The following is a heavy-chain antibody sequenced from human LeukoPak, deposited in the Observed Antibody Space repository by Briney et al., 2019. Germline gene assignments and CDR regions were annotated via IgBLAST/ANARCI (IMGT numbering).Heavy chain of an antibody. V-gene: IGHV3-23*01. CDR2: LTGDGNT. D-gene: IGHD1-20*01. Sequence: GGSLRLSCAASGFTVSSYGMNWVRQAPGKGLEWVSVLTGDGNTYYADSAKGRFTNSRDDSKNTLFLQMNSLRAEDTAVYFCAKVKWKLIGYFDYWGQGTLVTVSS. CDR3: AKVKWKLIGYFDY. CDR1: GFTVSSYG. J-gene: IGHJ4*02.